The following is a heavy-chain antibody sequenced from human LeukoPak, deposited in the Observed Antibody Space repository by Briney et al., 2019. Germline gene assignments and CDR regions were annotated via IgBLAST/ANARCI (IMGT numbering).Heavy chain of an antibody. CDR2: IGSSSSYI. Sequence: GGSLRLSCAASGFTFSSYSMNWVRQAPGKGLEWVSSIGSSSSYIYYADSVKGRFTISRDNAKNSLYLQMNSLRAEDTAVYYCARPGGVGATTSWGQGTLVTVSS. CDR1: GFTFSSYS. V-gene: IGHV3-21*01. J-gene: IGHJ5*02. CDR3: ARPGGVGATTS. D-gene: IGHD1-26*01.